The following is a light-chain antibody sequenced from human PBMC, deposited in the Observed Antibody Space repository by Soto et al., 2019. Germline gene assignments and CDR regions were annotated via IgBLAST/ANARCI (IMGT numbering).Light chain of an antibody. CDR3: QQYDNLPPFT. Sequence: DIQMTQSPSSLSASVGARISITCQASQDIRTSLSWFQQKPGRAPKLLIYGASNLETGVPSRFRGSGSGTDFTFTISSLQPEDIATYYCQQYDNLPPFTFGPGTKVYIK. CDR2: GAS. V-gene: IGKV1-33*01. CDR1: QDIRTS. J-gene: IGKJ3*01.